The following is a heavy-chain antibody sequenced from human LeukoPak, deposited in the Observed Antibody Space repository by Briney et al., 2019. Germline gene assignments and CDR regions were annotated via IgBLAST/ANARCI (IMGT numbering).Heavy chain of an antibody. CDR2: IYYSGST. V-gene: IGHV4-59*01. CDR3: ARSVFPSNYYGSGSSRRYFDY. Sequence: SETLSLTCTVSGGSISSYYWSWIRQPPGKGLEWIGFIYYSGSTNYNPSLKSRVTISVDTSKNQFSLKLSSVTAADTAVYYCARSVFPSNYYGSGSSRRYFDYWGQGTLVTVPS. J-gene: IGHJ4*02. D-gene: IGHD3-10*01. CDR1: GGSISSYY.